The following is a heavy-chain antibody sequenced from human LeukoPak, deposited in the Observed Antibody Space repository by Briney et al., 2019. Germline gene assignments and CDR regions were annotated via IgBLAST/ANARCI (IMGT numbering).Heavy chain of an antibody. V-gene: IGHV3-30*02. J-gene: IGHJ6*04. Sequence: LGGSLRLSCVASGFTYSHNGMHWVRQAPGKGLEWVAFIQYDGNTIFYADSVKGRFTISRDNSKNTLYLQMNSLRTDDTAVYYCAELGITMIGGVWGKGTTVTISS. CDR1: GFTYSHNG. CDR3: AELGITMIGGV. D-gene: IGHD3-10*02. CDR2: IQYDGNTI.